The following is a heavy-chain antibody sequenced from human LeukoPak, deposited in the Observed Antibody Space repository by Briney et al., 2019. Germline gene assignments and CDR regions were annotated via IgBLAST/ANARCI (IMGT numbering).Heavy chain of an antibody. CDR1: GGSISSGSYY. CDR2: IYTSGST. J-gene: IGHJ4*02. V-gene: IGHV4-61*02. Sequence: SETLSLTCTVSGGSISSGSYYWSWIRQPAGKGLEWIGRIYTSGSTNYNPSLKSRVTISVDTSKNQFSLKLSSVTAADTAAYYCARALGYSGSDYFDYWGQGTLVTVSS. CDR3: ARALGYSGSDYFDY. D-gene: IGHD5-12*01.